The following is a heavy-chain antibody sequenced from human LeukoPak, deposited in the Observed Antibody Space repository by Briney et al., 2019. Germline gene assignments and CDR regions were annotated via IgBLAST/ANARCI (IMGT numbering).Heavy chain of an antibody. V-gene: IGHV3-53*01. CDR3: ASGNYLDAFDI. CDR1: GFTVSSNY. J-gene: IGHJ3*02. Sequence: PGGSLRLSCAASGFTVSSNYMKWVRQAPGKGLEWVSVIYSDGSIYDADSVKGRFTISRDNSKNTLYLQMNSLRAEDTAVYYCASGNYLDAFDIWGHGTMVTVSS. CDR2: IYSDGSI. D-gene: IGHD3-10*01.